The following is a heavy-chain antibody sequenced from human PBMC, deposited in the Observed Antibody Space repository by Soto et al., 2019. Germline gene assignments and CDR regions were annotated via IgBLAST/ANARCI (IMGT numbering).Heavy chain of an antibody. V-gene: IGHV3-30-3*01. Sequence: GGSLRLSCAASGFTFSSYAMHWVRQAPGKGLEWVAVISYDGSNKYYADSVKGRFTISRDNSKNTLYLQMNSLRAEDTAVYYCARDFLGDWDSSSNGFVDYWGQGTLVTVSS. J-gene: IGHJ4*02. CDR3: ARDFLGDWDSSSNGFVDY. CDR2: ISYDGSNK. CDR1: GFTFSSYA. D-gene: IGHD6-6*01.